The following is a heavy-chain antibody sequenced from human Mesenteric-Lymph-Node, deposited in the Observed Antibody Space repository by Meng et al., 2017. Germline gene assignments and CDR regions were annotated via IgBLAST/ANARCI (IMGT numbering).Heavy chain of an antibody. CDR2: IYYNGHA. Sequence: QLQLQESGPGLVKPSETLSLTCTVSCGSISGSNSYWGWVRPPPGKGLEWIGSIYYNGHANYNPSLKSRVTISVDTSKNQFSLKLSSVTAADTAAYYCARRGSYYDSVGYYYFDYWGQGTLVTVSS. V-gene: IGHV4-39*01. J-gene: IGHJ4*02. D-gene: IGHD3-22*01. CDR3: ARRGSYYDSVGYYYFDY. CDR1: CGSISGSNSY.